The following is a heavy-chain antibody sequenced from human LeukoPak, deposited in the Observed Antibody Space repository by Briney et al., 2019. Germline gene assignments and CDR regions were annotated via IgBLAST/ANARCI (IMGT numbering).Heavy chain of an antibody. J-gene: IGHJ2*01. Sequence: GAAVKLSCKASGYTFTGYYIHWVRQAPGEGLEWMGWINPDSGGTNYAQKFQGRVTMTRDTSISTGYMELSRLRSDDTAVYYCARCPKQVGFAYWHFDLWVRGTLGTVSS. CDR1: GYTFTGYY. V-gene: IGHV1-2*02. CDR3: ARCPKQVGFAYWHFDL. D-gene: IGHD1-26*01. CDR2: INPDSGGT.